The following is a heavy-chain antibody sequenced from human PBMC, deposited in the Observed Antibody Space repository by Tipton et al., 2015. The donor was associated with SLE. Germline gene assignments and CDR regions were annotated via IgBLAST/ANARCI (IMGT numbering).Heavy chain of an antibody. V-gene: IGHV1-2*06. D-gene: IGHD6-6*01. CDR1: GYTFTGYY. CDR3: ARANGVGYSSSFDY. Sequence: QLVQSGPEVKKPGASVKVSCKASGYTFTGYYMHWVRQAPGQGLEWMGRINPNSGGTNYAQKFQGRVTMTRDTSISTVYMDLSRLRSDDTAVYYCARANGVGYSSSFDYWGQGTLVTVSS. CDR2: INPNSGGT. J-gene: IGHJ4*02.